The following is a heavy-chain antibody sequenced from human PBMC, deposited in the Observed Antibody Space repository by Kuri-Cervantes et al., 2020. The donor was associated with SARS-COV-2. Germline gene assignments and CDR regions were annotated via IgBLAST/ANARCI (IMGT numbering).Heavy chain of an antibody. Sequence: GGSLRLSCAASGFTFSSYSMNWVRQAPGKGLEWVSYISSSSSTIYYADSVKGRFTISRDNAKNSLYLQMNSLRAEDTAVYYCASYYDSSGYYYYYYMDVWGKGTTVTVSS. D-gene: IGHD3-22*01. CDR3: ASYYDSSGYYYYYYMDV. CDR1: GFTFSSYS. J-gene: IGHJ6*03. V-gene: IGHV3-48*01. CDR2: ISSSSSTI.